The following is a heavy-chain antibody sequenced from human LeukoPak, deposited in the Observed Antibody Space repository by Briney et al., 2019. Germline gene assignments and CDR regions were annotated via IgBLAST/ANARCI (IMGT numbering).Heavy chain of an antibody. J-gene: IGHJ4*02. CDR2: IYTSGST. V-gene: IGHV4-61*02. D-gene: IGHD6-19*01. CDR3: ARLAVAGTGPDY. CDR1: GGSISSGSYY. Sequence: SETLSLTCTVSGGSISSGSYYWSWIRQPAGKGLEWIGRIYTSGSTNYNPSLKSRVTISVDTSKKQFSLKLSSVTAADTAVYYCARLAVAGTGPDYWGQGTLVTVSS.